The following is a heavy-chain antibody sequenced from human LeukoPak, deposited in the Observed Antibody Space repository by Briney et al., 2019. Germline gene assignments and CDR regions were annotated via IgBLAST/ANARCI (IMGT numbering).Heavy chain of an antibody. CDR2: ISGTGGST. J-gene: IGHJ4*02. V-gene: IGHV3-23*01. D-gene: IGHD6-13*01. CDR1: GFTFSTYA. CDR3: AKELGQQLVHWYYFDY. Sequence: GGSLRLSCAASGFTFSTYAMTWVRQAPGKGLEWVSLISGTGGSTYYADSVKGRFTISRDNSKNTLYLQMNSLRAEDTAVYYCAKELGQQLVHWYYFDYWGQGTLVTVSS.